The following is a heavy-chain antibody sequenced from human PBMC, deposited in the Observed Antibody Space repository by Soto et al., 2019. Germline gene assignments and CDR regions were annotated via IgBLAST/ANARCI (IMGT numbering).Heavy chain of an antibody. CDR2: ISGDGSVA. V-gene: IGHV3-74*01. CDR1: GFTFSQHW. D-gene: IGHD5-12*01. J-gene: IGHJ3*02. CDR3: ARAVANTRNGLDI. Sequence: GGSLRLSCAASGFTFSQHWIHWVRQAPGEGLVWVSRISGDGSVAAYADSVKGRFTISRDNAENTLYLQMNSLRAEDAAVYYCARAVANTRNGLDIWGQGTMVTVSS.